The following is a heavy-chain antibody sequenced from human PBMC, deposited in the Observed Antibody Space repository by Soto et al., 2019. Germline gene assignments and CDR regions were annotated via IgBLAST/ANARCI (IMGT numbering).Heavy chain of an antibody. J-gene: IGHJ4*02. CDR2: ISGSGGST. Sequence: GGSLRLSCAASGFTFSSYAMNWVRQAPGKGLEWVSFISGSGGSTYYADSVKGRFTISRDNSKNTLYLQMYSLRAEDTAVYYCAKDRPDSGSYYSYFDYWGQGTLVTVSS. CDR3: AKDRPDSGSYYSYFDY. V-gene: IGHV3-23*01. CDR1: GFTFSSYA. D-gene: IGHD3-10*01.